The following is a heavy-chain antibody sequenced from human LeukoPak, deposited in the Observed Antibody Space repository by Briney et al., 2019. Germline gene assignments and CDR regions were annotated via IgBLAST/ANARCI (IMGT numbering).Heavy chain of an antibody. Sequence: GGSLRLSCAASGFNFTSYNMNWVRQAPGKGLEWVSYISGSSTIIYYAGSVKGRFTISRDNAKNSLYLQMNSLRDEDTAVYYCARSAYCSGGSCYPNDYWGQGTLVTVSS. D-gene: IGHD2-15*01. CDR2: ISGSSTII. V-gene: IGHV3-48*02. J-gene: IGHJ4*02. CDR1: GFNFTSYN. CDR3: ARSAYCSGGSCYPNDY.